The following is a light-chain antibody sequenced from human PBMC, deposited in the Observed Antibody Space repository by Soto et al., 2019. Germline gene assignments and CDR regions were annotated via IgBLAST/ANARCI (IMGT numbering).Light chain of an antibody. J-gene: IGLJ2*01. CDR2: GNV. CDR1: SSNIGADYD. V-gene: IGLV1-40*01. Sequence: QSALTQPPSVSGAPGQRITISCTGSSSNIGADYDVHWYQQFPGTAPKLLIDGNVDRPSGVPDRFSASKSGTSASLAITGLQAEDEADYYCVLYMKGDIRVFGGGTKLTVL. CDR3: VLYMKGDIRV.